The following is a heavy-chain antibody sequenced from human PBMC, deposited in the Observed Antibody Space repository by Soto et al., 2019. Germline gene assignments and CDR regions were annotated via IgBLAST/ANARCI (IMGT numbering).Heavy chain of an antibody. V-gene: IGHV4-34*01. J-gene: IGHJ6*02. CDR2: INHSGST. D-gene: IGHD3-3*01. CDR1: GGSFSGYY. CDR3: ERGGIFGVVISPYYYYYGMDV. Sequence: SETLSLTCAVYGGSFSGYYWSWIRQPPGKGLEWIGEINHSGSTNYNPSLKSRVTISVDTSKNQFSLKLSSVTAADTAVYYCERGGIFGVVISPYYYYYGMDVWGQGTTVTVSS.